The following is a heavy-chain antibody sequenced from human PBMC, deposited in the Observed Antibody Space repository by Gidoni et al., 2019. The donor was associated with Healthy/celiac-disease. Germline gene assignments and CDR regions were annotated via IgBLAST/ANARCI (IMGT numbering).Heavy chain of an antibody. V-gene: IGHV1-2*02. J-gene: IGHJ6*02. Sequence: QVQLVQSGAEVQKPGASVKVSCKAYGYTFTGSSMHCVRQAPGQGLEWMGWINPNSGGTNYAQKFQGRVTMTRDTSISTAYMELSRLRSDDTAVYYCARDVGCSSTSCYHYYYYGMDVWGQGTTVTVSS. CDR3: ARDVGCSSTSCYHYYYYGMDV. D-gene: IGHD2-2*01. CDR1: GYTFTGSS. CDR2: INPNSGGT.